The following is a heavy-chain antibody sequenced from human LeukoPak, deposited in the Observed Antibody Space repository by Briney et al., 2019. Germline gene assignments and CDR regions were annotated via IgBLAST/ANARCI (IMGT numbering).Heavy chain of an antibody. CDR3: GRGNYNMSSGY. J-gene: IGHJ4*02. Sequence: GESLRISCAASGFTFSNYWMYWVRQAPGKGLEWVSRINSDESSTSYTGSVKGRFTVSRDNAKNTLYLQMNSLRVEDTAVYYCGRGNYNMSSGYWGQGTLVTVSS. CDR2: INSDESST. D-gene: IGHD5-24*01. CDR1: GFTFSNYW. V-gene: IGHV3-74*01.